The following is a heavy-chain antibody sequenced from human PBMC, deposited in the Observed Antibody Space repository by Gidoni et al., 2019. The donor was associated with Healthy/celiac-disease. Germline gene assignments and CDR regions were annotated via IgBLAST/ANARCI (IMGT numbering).Heavy chain of an antibody. J-gene: IGHJ5*02. Sequence: QVQLQQWGAGLLKPSETLSLTCAVYGGSFSGYYWSWIRQPPGTGLEWIGEIHHSGSTNYNPSLKSRVTISVDTSKIQFSLKLSSVTAADTAVYYCARRNCSGGSCYSMSNWFDPWGQGTLVTVSS. V-gene: IGHV4-34*01. D-gene: IGHD2-15*01. CDR3: ARRNCSGGSCYSMSNWFDP. CDR2: IHHSGST. CDR1: GGSFSGYY.